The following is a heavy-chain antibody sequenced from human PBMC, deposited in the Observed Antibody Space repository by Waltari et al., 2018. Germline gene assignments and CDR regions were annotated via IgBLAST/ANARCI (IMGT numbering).Heavy chain of an antibody. D-gene: IGHD1-26*01. CDR3: ARDLGGSGSD. CDR1: GFTFRTCG. CDR2: IDTHGSRT. Sequence: EVQLVESGGGLIQPGGSLRLSCAASGFTFRTCGMPWVRQVPGKGLVWVSRIDTHGSRTDYADSVKGRFTISRDNAKNTLYLQMNSLRVEDTALYYCARDLGGSGSDWGQGTLVTVSS. J-gene: IGHJ4*02. V-gene: IGHV3-74*01.